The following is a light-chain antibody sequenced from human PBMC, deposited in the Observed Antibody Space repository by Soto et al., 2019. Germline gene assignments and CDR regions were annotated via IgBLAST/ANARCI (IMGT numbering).Light chain of an antibody. CDR2: KAS. J-gene: IGKJ2*01. Sequence: DIQMTQSPSTLSASVGDRVTIACRARQSISSWLAWYQQKPGKAPKVLIYKASSFESGVPSRFSGSGSVTEFTLTISGLQPDDFATYYCQQYNRYSSFGQGTKLEFK. CDR3: QQYNRYSS. V-gene: IGKV1-5*03. CDR1: QSISSW.